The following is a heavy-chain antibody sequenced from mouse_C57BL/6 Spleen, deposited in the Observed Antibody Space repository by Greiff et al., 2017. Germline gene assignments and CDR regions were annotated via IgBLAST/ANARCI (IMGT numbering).Heavy chain of an antibody. CDR1: GFTFTDYY. CDR3: ARYDGYVPFGY. Sequence: EVKLVESGGGLVQPGGSLSLSCAASGFTFTDYYMSWVRQPPGKALEWLGFIRNKANGYTTEYSASVKGRFTISRDNSQSILYLQMNALRAEDSATYYCARYDGYVPFGYWGQGTTLTVSS. D-gene: IGHD2-2*01. J-gene: IGHJ2*01. V-gene: IGHV7-3*01. CDR2: IRNKANGYTT.